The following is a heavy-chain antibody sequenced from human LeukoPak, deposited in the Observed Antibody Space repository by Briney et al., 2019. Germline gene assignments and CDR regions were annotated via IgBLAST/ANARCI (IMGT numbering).Heavy chain of an antibody. CDR3: AKDTVGATTVGAFDI. D-gene: IGHD1-26*01. J-gene: IGHJ3*02. V-gene: IGHV3-9*01. CDR2: ISWNSFTI. Sequence: PGRSLRLSCAASGFTFDDYAMHWVRHAPGKGLEWVSGISWNSFTIGYADSVKGRFTISRDNSKNTLYLQMNSLRAEDTAVYYCAKDTVGATTVGAFDIWGQGTMVTVSS. CDR1: GFTFDDYA.